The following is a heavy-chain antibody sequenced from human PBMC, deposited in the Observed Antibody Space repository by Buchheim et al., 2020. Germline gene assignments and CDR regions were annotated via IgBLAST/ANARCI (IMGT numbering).Heavy chain of an antibody. D-gene: IGHD3-9*01. CDR3: ASLSGEGYDILTGSFDY. V-gene: IGHV5-51*01. CDR1: GYSFTSYW. Sequence: EVQLVQSGAEVKKPGESLKISCKGSGYSFTSYWIGWVRQMPGKGLEWMGIIYPGDSDTRYSPSFQGQVTISSDKYISPTHPQWSSLKASDTAMYYCASLSGEGYDILTGSFDYWGQGTL. J-gene: IGHJ4*02. CDR2: IYPGDSDT.